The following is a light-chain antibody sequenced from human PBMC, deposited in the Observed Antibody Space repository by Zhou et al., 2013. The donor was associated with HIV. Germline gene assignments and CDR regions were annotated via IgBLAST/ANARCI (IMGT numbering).Light chain of an antibody. CDR1: QSIGTS. Sequence: DIQMTQSPSTLSAFVGGRVTLTCRATQSIGTSLAWYQQRPGQAPKLLIYSASRLQSGVPSRFSGSGSGTDFTLTITRLQPEDFATYYCQQYGSFSYTFGQGTKVE. CDR2: SAS. V-gene: IGKV1-5*03. CDR3: QQYGSFSYT. J-gene: IGKJ2*01.